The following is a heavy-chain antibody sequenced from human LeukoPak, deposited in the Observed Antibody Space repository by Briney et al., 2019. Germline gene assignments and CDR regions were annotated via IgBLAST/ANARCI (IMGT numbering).Heavy chain of an antibody. Sequence: GGSLRLSCAASGFTFSSYGMHWVRQAPGKGLEWVAVIWYDGSNKYYADSVKGRFTISRDNAKNSLYLQMNSLRAEDTAVYYCARERLESTDDAFDIWGQGTMVTVSS. CDR2: IWYDGSNK. V-gene: IGHV3-33*01. CDR1: GFTFSSYG. CDR3: ARERLESTDDAFDI. J-gene: IGHJ3*02. D-gene: IGHD5/OR15-5a*01.